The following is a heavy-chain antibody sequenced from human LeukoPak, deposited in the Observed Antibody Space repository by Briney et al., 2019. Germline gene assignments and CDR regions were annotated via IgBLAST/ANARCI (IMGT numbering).Heavy chain of an antibody. D-gene: IGHD3-9*01. CDR2: ISSSGSTI. J-gene: IGHJ4*02. CDR3: ARSYYDILTGYYNVGPQDY. V-gene: IGHV3-48*04. CDR1: GFTFSSYA. Sequence: GRSLRLSCAASGFTFSSYAMHWVRQAPGKGLEWVSYISSSGSTIYYADSVKGRFTISRDNAKNSLYLQMNSLRAEDTAVYYCARSYYDILTGYYNVGPQDYWGQGTLVTVSS.